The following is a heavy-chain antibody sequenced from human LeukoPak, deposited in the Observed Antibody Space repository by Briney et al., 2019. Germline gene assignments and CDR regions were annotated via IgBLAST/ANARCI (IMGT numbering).Heavy chain of an antibody. D-gene: IGHD4-23*01. CDR1: GYXFISYY. V-gene: IGHV1-46*01. Sequence: GASVKVSCKAFGYXFISYYINWVRQAPGQGLEWMGIINPSGGSTSYAQKFQGRVTMTRDTSTSTVYMELSSLRSEDTAVYYCARGRLSTVVSPLWDWGQGTLVTVSS. CDR2: INPSGGST. J-gene: IGHJ4*02. CDR3: ARGRLSTVVSPLWD.